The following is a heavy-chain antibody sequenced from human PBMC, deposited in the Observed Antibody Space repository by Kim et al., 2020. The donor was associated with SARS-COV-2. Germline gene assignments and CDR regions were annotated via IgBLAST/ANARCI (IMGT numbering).Heavy chain of an antibody. CDR2: IYPGDSDT. CDR1: GYSFTSYW. D-gene: IGHD3-10*01. Sequence: GESLKISCKGSGYSFTSYWIGWVRQMPGKGLEWMGIIYPGDSDTRYSPSFQGQVTISADKSISTAYLQWSSLKASDTAMYYCASLPMVRGSRWLFDYWGQGTLVTVSS. V-gene: IGHV5-51*01. J-gene: IGHJ4*02. CDR3: ASLPMVRGSRWLFDY.